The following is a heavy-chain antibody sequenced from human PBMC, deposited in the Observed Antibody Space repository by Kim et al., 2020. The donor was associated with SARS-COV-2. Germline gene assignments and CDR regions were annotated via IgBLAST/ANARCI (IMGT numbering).Heavy chain of an antibody. V-gene: IGHV4-34*01. Sequence: SETLSLTCAVYGGSFSGYHWTWIRQPPGKGLEWIGDINHSGSTNCNPSPKRRVPISLATSKNHFSLKLRSVTAAATAVYYCARGRAVVVPSRILLLGPYYEYHAMDVWGRGTTVTVSS. CDR2: INHSGST. CDR1: GGSFSGYH. CDR3: ARGRAVVVPSRILLLGPYYEYHAMDV. J-gene: IGHJ6*02. D-gene: IGHD3-22*01.